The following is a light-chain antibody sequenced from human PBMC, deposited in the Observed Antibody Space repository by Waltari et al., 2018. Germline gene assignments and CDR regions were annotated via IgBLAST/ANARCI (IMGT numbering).Light chain of an antibody. CDR3: ETGGHGTWV. CDR2: VNSDGSH. V-gene: IGLV4-69*01. J-gene: IGLJ3*02. CDR1: SGHSSNI. Sequence: VLTQSPSASASLGASVKLTCTLSSGHSSNIIAWLQQQPGKGPRYLMQVNSDGSHRKGDEIPDRFSGSSSGAERYLTISSLQSEDEADYYCETGGHGTWVFGGGTKLTVL.